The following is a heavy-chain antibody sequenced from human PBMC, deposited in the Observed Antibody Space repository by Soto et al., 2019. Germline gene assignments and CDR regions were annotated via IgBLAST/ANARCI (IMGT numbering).Heavy chain of an antibody. V-gene: IGHV4-59*01. J-gene: IGHJ6*02. D-gene: IGHD1-20*01. CDR3: ARYKSNYYYGMDV. CDR1: GGSISSYY. Sequence: PSETLSLTCTVSGGSISSYYWSWIRQPPGKGLEWIGYIHYSGITNYNPSLKSRVTISVDTSKNQFSLKLSSVTAADTAVYYCARYKSNYYYGMDVWGQGTTVTV. CDR2: IHYSGIT.